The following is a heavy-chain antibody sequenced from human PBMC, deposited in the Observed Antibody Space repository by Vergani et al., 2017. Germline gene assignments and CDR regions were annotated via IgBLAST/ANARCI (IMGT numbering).Heavy chain of an antibody. J-gene: IGHJ5*02. Sequence: QVQLQESGPGLVKPSQTLSLTCTVSGGSISSGGYYWSWIRQHPGKGLEWIGYIYYSGSTYYNPSLKSRVTISVDTSKNQFSLKLGSVTAADTAVYYCXRGVVVVVAATPGNWFDPGGQGTLVTVSS. V-gene: IGHV4-31*03. CDR3: XRGVVVVVAATPGNWFDP. CDR2: IYYSGST. CDR1: GGSISSGGYY. D-gene: IGHD2-15*01.